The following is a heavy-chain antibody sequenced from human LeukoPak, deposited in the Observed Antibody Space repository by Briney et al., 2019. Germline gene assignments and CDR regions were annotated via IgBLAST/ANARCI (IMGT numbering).Heavy chain of an antibody. V-gene: IGHV3-48*03. CDR2: ISSGGSTI. Sequence: PGGSLRFSCAVSRFTFSSYEMNWVRQAPGKGLEWVSYISSGGSTIYYADSVRGRFTISRDNAKNSLYLQMNSLRAEDTAVYYCARAVGYSGFSDYWGQGTLVTVSS. J-gene: IGHJ4*02. CDR3: ARAVGYSGFSDY. D-gene: IGHD5-12*01. CDR1: RFTFSSYE.